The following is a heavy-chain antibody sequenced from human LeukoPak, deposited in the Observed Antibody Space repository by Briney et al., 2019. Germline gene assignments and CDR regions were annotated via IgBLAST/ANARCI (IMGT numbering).Heavy chain of an antibody. D-gene: IGHD6-13*01. CDR1: GGSISSYY. CDR2: IYYSGST. Sequence: SETLSLTCTVSGGSISSYYWSWIRQPPGKGLEWIGYIYYSGSTNYNPSLKSRVTISVDTSKNQFSLKLSSVTAADTAVYYCARGRFRIAAAGTFDPWGQGTLVTVS. J-gene: IGHJ5*02. CDR3: ARGRFRIAAAGTFDP. V-gene: IGHV4-59*12.